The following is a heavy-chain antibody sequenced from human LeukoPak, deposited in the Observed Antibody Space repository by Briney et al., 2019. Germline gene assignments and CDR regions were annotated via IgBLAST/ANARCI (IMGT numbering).Heavy chain of an antibody. CDR2: INTGGTVT. J-gene: IGHJ4*02. CDR1: GFTFSKYW. V-gene: IGHV3-74*01. D-gene: IGHD6-19*01. CDR3: ATKQWLAPPPDS. Sequence: PGGSLRLSCAASGFTFSKYWMLWVRQAPGKGLESVSRINTGGTVTTYADPVKGRFTVSRDNADNTMFLQMNSVRDEDTAVYYCATKQWLAPPPDSWGQGTPVTVSS.